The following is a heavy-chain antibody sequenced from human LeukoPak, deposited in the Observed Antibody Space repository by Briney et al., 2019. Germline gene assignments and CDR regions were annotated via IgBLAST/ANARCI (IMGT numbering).Heavy chain of an antibody. CDR1: GYTLTELS. CDR3: ASLTPMYLNYFDY. J-gene: IGHJ4*02. V-gene: IGHV1-24*01. Sequence: ALVKVSCKVSGYTLTELSMHCVPQTPGKGLEWVGGFDPEEGETIYAQKSKGRDTMTEDTSTDTAYMELGSLRSEDTAVYYCASLTPMYLNYFDYWGQGTLVTVSS. CDR2: FDPEEGET. D-gene: IGHD2-8*01.